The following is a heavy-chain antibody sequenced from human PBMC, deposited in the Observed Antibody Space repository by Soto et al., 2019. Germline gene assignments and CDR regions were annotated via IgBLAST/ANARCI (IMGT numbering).Heavy chain of an antibody. Sequence: SXTLSLNCTVCGDSISRSSYYWCWIRQRPGKVLEWIGSIYYSGSTYYNPSLKSRVTISVDTSKNQFSLKLSSVTAADTAVYYCARHRVGILWFGGGDAFDIWGQGTMVTVS. V-gene: IGHV4-39*01. J-gene: IGHJ3*02. CDR3: ARHRVGILWFGGGDAFDI. D-gene: IGHD3-10*01. CDR1: GDSISRSSYY. CDR2: IYYSGST.